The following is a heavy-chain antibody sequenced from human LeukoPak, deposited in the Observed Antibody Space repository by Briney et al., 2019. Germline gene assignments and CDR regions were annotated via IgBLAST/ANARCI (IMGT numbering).Heavy chain of an antibody. V-gene: IGHV1-24*01. CDR2: FDREEGKT. Sequence: ASLKVSCKVSGYTLSELSMHWVRQAPGKGLEWMGSFDREEGKTIDAQKFQGRVTMTEDTSTDTAYMELSSLRSEDTAVYYCATGVGPTHPHYYYSYMDVWGKGTTVTVSS. CDR3: ATGVGPTHPHYYYSYMDV. D-gene: IGHD1-26*01. J-gene: IGHJ6*03. CDR1: GYTLSELS.